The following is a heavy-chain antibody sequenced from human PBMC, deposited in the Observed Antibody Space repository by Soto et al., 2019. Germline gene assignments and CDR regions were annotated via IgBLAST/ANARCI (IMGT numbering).Heavy chain of an antibody. D-gene: IGHD6-19*01. J-gene: IGHJ3*02. CDR1: GYTFTSYA. CDR3: ARLRIAVAAFDI. CDR2: TNAGNGNT. Sequence: ASVKVSCKASGYTFTSYAMHWVRQAPGQRLEWMGWTNAGNGNTKYSQKFQGRVTITRDTSASTAYMELSSLRSEDTAVYYCARLRIAVAAFDIWGQGTMVTVSS. V-gene: IGHV1-3*01.